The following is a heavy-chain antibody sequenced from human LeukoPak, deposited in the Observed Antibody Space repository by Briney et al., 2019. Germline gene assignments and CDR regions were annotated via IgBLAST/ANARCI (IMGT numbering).Heavy chain of an antibody. Sequence: ASVKVSCKASGGTFSSYAISWVRQAPGQGLEWMGGIIPIFGTANYAQKFQGRVTITADESTSTAYMELSSLRSEDTAVYYCARIPRWNYGNLYYSYGMDVWGQGTTVTVSS. V-gene: IGHV1-69*13. D-gene: IGHD1-7*01. CDR2: IIPIFGTA. J-gene: IGHJ6*02. CDR3: ARIPRWNYGNLYYSYGMDV. CDR1: GGTFSSYA.